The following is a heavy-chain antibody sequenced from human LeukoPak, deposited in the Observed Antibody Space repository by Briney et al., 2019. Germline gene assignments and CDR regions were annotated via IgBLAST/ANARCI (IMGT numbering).Heavy chain of an antibody. D-gene: IGHD1-26*01. Sequence: TSQTPSLTCAISGDSVSSNSAAWNWIRQSPSRGLEWLGRTYYRSKWYNDYARSLKSRIIINPGTSKNQFSLQLNSVTPEDTAVYYCARSVGDIDIWGQGTMVTVSS. CDR3: ARSVGDIDI. CDR1: GDSVSSNSAA. J-gene: IGHJ3*02. CDR2: TYYRSKWYN. V-gene: IGHV6-1*01.